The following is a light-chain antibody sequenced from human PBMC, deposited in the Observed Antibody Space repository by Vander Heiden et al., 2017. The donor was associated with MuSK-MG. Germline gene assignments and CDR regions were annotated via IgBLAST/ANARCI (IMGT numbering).Light chain of an antibody. CDR2: EVS. CDR3: CSYAGSSTLV. J-gene: IGLJ2*01. Sequence: QSALPQPASVSGSPGQSITISCTGTSSDVGSYNLVSWYQQYPGKAPKFMIYEVSKRPSGVSNRFSGSKSGNTASLTISGLQAEDEADYYCCSYAGSSTLVFGGGTKLTVL. V-gene: IGLV2-23*02. CDR1: SSDVGSYNL.